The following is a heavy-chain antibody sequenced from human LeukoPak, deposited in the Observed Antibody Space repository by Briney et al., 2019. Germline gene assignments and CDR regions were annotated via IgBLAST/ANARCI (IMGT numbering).Heavy chain of an antibody. V-gene: IGHV4-59*01. Sequence: SETLSLTCTVSGGSISSYYWSWIRQPPGKGLEWIGYIYYIGSTNYNPSLKSRVTISVDTSKNQFSLKLSSVTAADTAVYYCARGGDMVRGRMDVWGQGTTVTVSS. CDR3: ARGGDMVRGRMDV. D-gene: IGHD3-10*01. CDR2: IYYIGST. J-gene: IGHJ6*02. CDR1: GGSISSYY.